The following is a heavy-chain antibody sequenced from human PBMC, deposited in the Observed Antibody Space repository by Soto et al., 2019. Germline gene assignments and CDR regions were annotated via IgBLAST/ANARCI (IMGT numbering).Heavy chain of an antibody. Sequence: GASVEVGCKACGDTFTSYGVSWVRQAPGQGLEWMGWISAYNGNTNYAQKLQGRVTMTTDTSTSTAYMELRSLRSDDTAVYYCARYGNFDPYYDFWSDIQNWFDPWGQRTLVTVPS. V-gene: IGHV1-18*01. J-gene: IGHJ5*02. D-gene: IGHD3-3*01. CDR2: ISAYNGNT. CDR1: GDTFTSYG. CDR3: ARYGNFDPYYDFWSDIQNWFDP.